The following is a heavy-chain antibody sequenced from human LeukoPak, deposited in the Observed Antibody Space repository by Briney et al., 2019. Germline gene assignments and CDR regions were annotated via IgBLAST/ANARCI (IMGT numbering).Heavy chain of an antibody. J-gene: IGHJ4*02. V-gene: IGHV1-69*01. D-gene: IGHD2-15*01. Sequence: GASVKVSCKASGGTFSSYAISWVRQAPGQGLEWMGGIIPIFGTANYAQKFQGRVTITADESTSTAYMELSSLRSEDTAVYYCARVGVPWAASSHFDYWGQGTLVTVSS. CDR2: IIPIFGTA. CDR1: GGTFSSYA. CDR3: ARVGVPWAASSHFDY.